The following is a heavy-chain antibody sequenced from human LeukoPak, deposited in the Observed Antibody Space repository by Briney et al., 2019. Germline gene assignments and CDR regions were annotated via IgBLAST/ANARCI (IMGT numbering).Heavy chain of an antibody. CDR2: IQQDGSEK. J-gene: IGHJ4*02. CDR3: TRQERYYYDSSGYLNFDY. V-gene: IGHV3-7*02. Sequence: GGSLRLSCAASGFTFSSYWMIWVRQAPGKGLEWVANIQQDGSEKYYVDSVKGRFTTSRDNAKNSLYLQMNSLRAEDTAVYYCTRQERYYYDSSGYLNFDYWGQGTLVTVSS. CDR1: GFTFSSYW. D-gene: IGHD3-22*01.